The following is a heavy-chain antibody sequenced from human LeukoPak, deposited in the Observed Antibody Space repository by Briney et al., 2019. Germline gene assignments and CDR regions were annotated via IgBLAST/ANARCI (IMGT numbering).Heavy chain of an antibody. J-gene: IGHJ4*02. V-gene: IGHV4-59*01. D-gene: IGHD6-13*01. Sequence: SETLSLTCTVSGGSISNYYWSWIRQPPGKGLEWIGYIYYSGSTHYNSSLNSRVTISVDTSKNQFSLKLTSVTAADTAVYYCARDMGSVAGHDYWGQGTLVTVSS. CDR3: ARDMGSVAGHDY. CDR1: GGSISNYY. CDR2: IYYSGST.